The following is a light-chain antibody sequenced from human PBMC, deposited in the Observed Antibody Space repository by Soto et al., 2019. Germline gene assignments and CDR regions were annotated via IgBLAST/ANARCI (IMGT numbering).Light chain of an antibody. CDR1: SSDVGGYKY. V-gene: IGLV2-8*01. CDR2: EVS. J-gene: IGLJ3*02. CDR3: SSHAGGPSV. Sequence: QSALTQPPSASGSPGQSVTISCTGTSSDVGGYKYVSWYQQYPGKAPKLIIYEVSKRRSGVPVRFSGSKSGNTASLTVSGLQVEDEADYYCSSHAGGPSVFGGRTKVTVL.